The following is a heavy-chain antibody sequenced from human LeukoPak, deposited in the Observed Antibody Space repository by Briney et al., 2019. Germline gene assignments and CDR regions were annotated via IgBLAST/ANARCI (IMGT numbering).Heavy chain of an antibody. V-gene: IGHV3-15*01. D-gene: IGHD2-15*01. CDR3: VGYCSGGNCPNAFDI. J-gene: IGHJ3*02. CDR2: IKSKTDDGTT. Sequence: PGGPLRLSCAASGFTFSNAWMGWVRQAPGNGLEWLGRIKSKTDDGTTDYAAPVKGSFTISRDDSKNTPYLQMNSLKTDDTAVYYCVGYCSGGNCPNAFDIWGQGTMVTVSS. CDR1: GFTFSNAW.